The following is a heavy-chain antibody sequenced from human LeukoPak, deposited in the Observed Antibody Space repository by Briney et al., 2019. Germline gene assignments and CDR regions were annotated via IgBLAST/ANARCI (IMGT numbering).Heavy chain of an antibody. D-gene: IGHD3-22*01. V-gene: IGHV4-34*01. Sequence: SETLSLTCAVYGGSFSGYYWSWIRQPPGKGLEWIGEINHSGSTNYNPSLKSRVTISVDTSKNQFSLKLSSVTAADTAVYYCARASQYDSSGYYYFDYWGQGTLVTFSS. CDR3: ARASQYDSSGYYYFDY. CDR1: GGSFSGYY. J-gene: IGHJ4*02. CDR2: INHSGST.